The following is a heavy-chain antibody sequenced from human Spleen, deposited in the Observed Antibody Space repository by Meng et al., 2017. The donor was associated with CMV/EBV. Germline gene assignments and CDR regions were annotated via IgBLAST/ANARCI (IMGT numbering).Heavy chain of an antibody. V-gene: IGHV3-20*04. D-gene: IGHD5-18*01. Sequence: GESLRLSCAASGFTFDDYGMSWVRQAPGKGLEWVSGINWNGGSTGYADSVKGRFTISRDNAKNSLYLQMNSLRAEDTALYYCAKDITGYTFFDAFDIRGQGTKVTVSS. CDR1: GFTFDDYG. CDR3: AKDITGYTFFDAFDI. CDR2: INWNGGST. J-gene: IGHJ3*02.